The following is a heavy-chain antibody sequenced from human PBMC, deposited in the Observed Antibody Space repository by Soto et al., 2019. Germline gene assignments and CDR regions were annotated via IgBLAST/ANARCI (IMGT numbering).Heavy chain of an antibody. V-gene: IGHV3-73*02. CDR1: GFTFSGSA. CDR2: IRSKANSYAT. CDR3: FAGEGPDYYYGMDV. D-gene: IGHD3-10*01. J-gene: IGHJ6*02. Sequence: EVQLVESGGGLVQPGGSLKLSCAASGFTFSGSAMHWVRQASGKGLEWVGRIRSKANSYATAYAASVKGRFTISRDDSKNTAYLQMNSLKTEATAVYYCFAGEGPDYYYGMDVWGQGTTVTVSS.